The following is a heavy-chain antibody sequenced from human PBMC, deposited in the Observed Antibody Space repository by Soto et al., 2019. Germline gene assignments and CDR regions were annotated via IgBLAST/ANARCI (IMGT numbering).Heavy chain of an antibody. Sequence: GGSLRLSCAASGFTVSSYAMSWVRQAPGRGLEWVAGIREDGGQMYYVDSVKGRFTISRDRAKNSLYLQMNSLTVEDTALYYCSTTGGYWGQGILVTVSS. CDR3: STTGGY. D-gene: IGHD2-8*02. CDR1: GFTVSSYA. CDR2: IREDGGQM. J-gene: IGHJ4*02. V-gene: IGHV3-7*05.